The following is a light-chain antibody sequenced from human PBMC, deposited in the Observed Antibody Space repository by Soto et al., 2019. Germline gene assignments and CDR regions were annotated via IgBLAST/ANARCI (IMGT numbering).Light chain of an antibody. CDR3: LVYNGGARI. CDR1: TGAVTSVYY. J-gene: IGLJ2*01. Sequence: QAVVTQEPSLTVSPGGTVTLTCASSTGAVTSVYYPHWFQQKPGQAPRVLIYSTSNKHSWNPARGSGSLLGGKAALTLSEVEAEDDSECYSLVYNGGARIFGGGTKLTVL. V-gene: IGLV7-43*01. CDR2: STS.